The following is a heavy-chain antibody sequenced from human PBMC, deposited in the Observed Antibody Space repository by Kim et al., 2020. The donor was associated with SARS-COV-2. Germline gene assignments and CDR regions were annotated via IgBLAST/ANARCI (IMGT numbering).Heavy chain of an antibody. V-gene: IGHV4-31*03. CDR1: GGSISSDCYS. CDR3: ARDQGSGWSSYYYYGMDV. D-gene: IGHD6-19*01. Sequence: SETLSLTCSVSGGSISSDCYSWRWIRPPPPPCLQLIGYIFYSGTTHYNPSLKSRVTISVDTSKNQFSLELNSVTAADTAVYYCARDQGSGWSSYYYYGMDVWGQGTTVTVSS. CDR2: IFYSGTT. J-gene: IGHJ6*02.